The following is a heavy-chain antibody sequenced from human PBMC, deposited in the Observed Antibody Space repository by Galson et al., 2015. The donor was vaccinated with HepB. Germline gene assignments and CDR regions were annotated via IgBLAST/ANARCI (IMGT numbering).Heavy chain of an antibody. V-gene: IGHV4-34*01. CDR2: INHSGGT. CDR3: AREEGGSGTYSYYYYYMDV. D-gene: IGHD3-10*01. Sequence: LSLTCAVYGGSFSGHYWTWIRQSPGKGLEWIGEINHSGGTNYNPSLKSRVTISVDTSKNQFSLKLSSVIAADTAVYYCAREEGGSGTYSYYYYYMDVWGKGTTVTVSS. CDR1: GGSFSGHY. J-gene: IGHJ6*03.